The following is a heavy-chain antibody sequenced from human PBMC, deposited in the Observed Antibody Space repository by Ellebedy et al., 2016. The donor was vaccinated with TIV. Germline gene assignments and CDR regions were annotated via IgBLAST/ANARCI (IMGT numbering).Heavy chain of an antibody. CDR1: EFPFSDYY. V-gene: IGHV3-11*04. D-gene: IGHD4-17*01. J-gene: IGHJ2*01. CDR3: ARAKLRAYWYFDL. Sequence: GEYLKISCAASEFPFSDYYTSWIRQAPGKGLEWISHMSSSGGTIYYGDSVKGRFTVSRDNAKNSLYLQMDSLRAEDTAVYYCARAKLRAYWYFDLWGRGTLVSVSS. CDR2: MSSSGGTI.